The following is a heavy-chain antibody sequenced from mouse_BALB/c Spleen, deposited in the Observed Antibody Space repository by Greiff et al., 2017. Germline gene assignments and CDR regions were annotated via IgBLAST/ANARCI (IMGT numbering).Heavy chain of an antibody. CDR3: ARRYYGSSLYAMDY. V-gene: IGHV3-2*02. CDR2: ISYSGST. Sequence: EVMLVESGPGLVKPSQSLSLTCTVTGYSITSDYAWNWIRQFPGNKLEWMGYISYSGSTSYNPSLKSRISITRDTSKNQFFLQLNSVTTEDTATYYCARRYYGSSLYAMDYWGQGTSVTVSS. J-gene: IGHJ4*01. D-gene: IGHD1-1*01. CDR1: GYSITSDYA.